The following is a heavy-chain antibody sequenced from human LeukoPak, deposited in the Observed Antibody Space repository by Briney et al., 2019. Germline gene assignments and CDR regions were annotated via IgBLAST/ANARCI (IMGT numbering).Heavy chain of an antibody. D-gene: IGHD4-17*01. J-gene: IGHJ4*02. Sequence: GGSLRLSCAASGFTFSSYSMSWVRQAPGKGLEWVANINQDGSEKYYVDSVKGRFTISRDNAKNSLYLQMNSLRAEDTAVYYCARFGPGFLTTVTTVWGQGILVTVSS. CDR1: GFTFSSYS. CDR2: INQDGSEK. V-gene: IGHV3-7*01. CDR3: ARFGPGFLTTVTTV.